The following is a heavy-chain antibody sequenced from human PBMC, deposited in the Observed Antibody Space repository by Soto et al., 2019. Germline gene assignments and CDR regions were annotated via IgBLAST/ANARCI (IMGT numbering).Heavy chain of an antibody. CDR3: ARDRDPYYYDSSGYGY. CDR2: ISSSSSYI. Sequence: EVQVLESGGGLAQPGGSLRLSCATSGFTFSSNGMSWVRQAPGKGLDWVSSISSSSSYIYYGDSVKGRFTISRDNAKNSLYLQMNSLRAEDTAVYYCARDRDPYYYDSSGYGYWGQGTLVTVSS. D-gene: IGHD3-22*01. J-gene: IGHJ4*02. CDR1: GFTFSSNG. V-gene: IGHV3-21*01.